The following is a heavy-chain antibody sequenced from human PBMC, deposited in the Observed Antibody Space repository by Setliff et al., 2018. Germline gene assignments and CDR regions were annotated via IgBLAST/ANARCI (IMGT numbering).Heavy chain of an antibody. D-gene: IGHD3-16*01. J-gene: IGHJ3*02. CDR1: GGTFRSDG. Sequence: GASVNVSCKASGGTFRSDGFNWVRQAPGQGLEWMGRIIPVFRTAKYAQKFQGRVTISADESTTTAYMEVSSLRSEDTAVYYCARYLSSDPFDIWGQGTLVTVSS. V-gene: IGHV1-69*13. CDR2: IIPVFRTA. CDR3: ARYLSSDPFDI.